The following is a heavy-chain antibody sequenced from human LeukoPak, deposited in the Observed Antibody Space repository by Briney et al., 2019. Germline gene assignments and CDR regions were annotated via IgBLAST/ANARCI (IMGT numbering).Heavy chain of an antibody. D-gene: IGHD3-22*01. CDR2: INHSGST. J-gene: IGHJ4*02. CDR3: ARLTYYYDSSGFGQTTTYYFDY. V-gene: IGHV4-34*01. CDR1: GGSFSGYY. Sequence: SETLSLTCAVYGGSFSGYYWSLIRQPPGKGLEWIGEINHSGSTNYNPSLKSRVTISVDTSKNQFSLKLSSVTAADTAVYYCARLTYYYDSSGFGQTTTYYFDYWGQGTLVTVSS.